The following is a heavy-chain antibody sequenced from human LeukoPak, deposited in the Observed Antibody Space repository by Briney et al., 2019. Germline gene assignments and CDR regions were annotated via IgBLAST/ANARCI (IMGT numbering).Heavy chain of an antibody. Sequence: PGGSLRLSCEGSGFAFDKYWISWVRQAPGKGLEWVANIKEDGSEKEFLDSVKGRFTISRDNSKKSVYLQMNSLRAEDTAVYYCAGDVNRGVFDMWGQGTRVTVSS. CDR1: GFAFDKYW. V-gene: IGHV3-7*03. J-gene: IGHJ3*02. CDR2: IKEDGSEK. CDR3: AGDVNRGVFDM.